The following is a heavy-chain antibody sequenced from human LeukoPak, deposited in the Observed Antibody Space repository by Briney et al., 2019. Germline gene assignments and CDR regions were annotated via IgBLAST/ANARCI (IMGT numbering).Heavy chain of an antibody. J-gene: IGHJ4*02. CDR2: ISYDGTNK. Sequence: GGSLRLSCAASGFTFSSYAMHWVRQAPGKGLEWVALISYDGTNKYYAESVKGRFTISRDNSKNTLYLQMNSLRAEDTAVYYCAKVGNNWDFDYWGQGTLVTVSS. V-gene: IGHV3-30*18. CDR1: GFTFSSYA. CDR3: AKVGNNWDFDY. D-gene: IGHD1-1*01.